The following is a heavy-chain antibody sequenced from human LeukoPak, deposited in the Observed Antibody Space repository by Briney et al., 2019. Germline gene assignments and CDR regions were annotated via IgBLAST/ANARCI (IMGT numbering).Heavy chain of an antibody. CDR3: ARDFWSGSVGFDP. V-gene: IGHV4-59*01. J-gene: IGHJ5*02. CDR2: IYSSGST. CDR1: GAAISTYF. Sequence: SETLSLTCTVSGAAISTYFWSWIRQSPGKGLEWIGYIYSSGSTKYNPSLKSRVTISVDASKNQFALTLRSLTAADTAAYYCARDFWSGSVGFDPWGQGTLVTVSS. D-gene: IGHD3-3*01.